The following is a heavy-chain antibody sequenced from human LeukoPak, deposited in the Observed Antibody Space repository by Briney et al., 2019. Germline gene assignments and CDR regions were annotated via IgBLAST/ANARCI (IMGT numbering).Heavy chain of an antibody. CDR3: ARGRGIVKFDY. D-gene: IGHD1-26*01. CDR2: IYTSGST. V-gene: IGHV4-61*02. Sequence: PSQTLSLTCTVSGGSISSGSYYWSWIRQPAGKGLEWIGRIYTSGSTNYNPSLKSRVTISVDTSKNQSSLKLSSVTAADTAVYYCARGRGIVKFDYWGQGTLVTVSS. CDR1: GGSISSGSYY. J-gene: IGHJ4*02.